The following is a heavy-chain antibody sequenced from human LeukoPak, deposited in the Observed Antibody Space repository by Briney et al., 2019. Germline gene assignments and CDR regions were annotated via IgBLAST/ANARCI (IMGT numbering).Heavy chain of an antibody. CDR3: AKYGSGSYSYLHYYYYYGMDV. V-gene: IGHV3-23*01. J-gene: IGHJ6*02. CDR2: ISGSGDST. D-gene: IGHD3-10*01. Sequence: PGGSLRLSCEASGFTLSSYAMSWVRQAPGRGLEWVSHISGSGDSTYYADSVKGRFTISRDNSKNTLFLHMNSLRAEDAAVYYCAKYGSGSYSYLHYYYYYGMDVWGQGTTVTVSS. CDR1: GFTLSSYA.